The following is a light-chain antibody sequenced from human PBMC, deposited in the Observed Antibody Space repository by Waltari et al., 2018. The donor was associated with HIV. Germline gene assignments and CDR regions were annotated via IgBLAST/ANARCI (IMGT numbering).Light chain of an antibody. CDR1: SPNIGAAYH. J-gene: IGLJ3*02. V-gene: IGLV1-40*01. CDR2: GYN. CDR3: HSYDSSLDGWV. Sequence: QSVLTQPPSVSGAPGQRVTISSTGSSPNIGAAYHVTWYQQLPGTAPTLLIYGYNNRPSGVPDRFSGSKSGTSASLAISGLQAEDEADYYCHSYDSSLDGWVFGGGTKLTVL.